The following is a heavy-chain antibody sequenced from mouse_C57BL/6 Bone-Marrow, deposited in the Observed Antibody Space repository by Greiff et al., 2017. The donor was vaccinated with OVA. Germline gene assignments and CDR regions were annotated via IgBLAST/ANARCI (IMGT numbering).Heavy chain of an antibody. CDR3: TRTVVAGDYAMDY. D-gene: IGHD1-1*01. J-gene: IGHJ4*01. CDR1: GFNIKDYY. Sequence: EVQLQQSGAELVRPGASVKLSCTASGFNIKDYYMHWVKQRPEQGLEWIGRIDPEDGDPEYAPKFPGKATMTADTSSNTAYLQLSSLTSEDTAVYYCTRTVVAGDYAMDYWGQGTSVTVSS. CDR2: IDPEDGDP. V-gene: IGHV14-1*01.